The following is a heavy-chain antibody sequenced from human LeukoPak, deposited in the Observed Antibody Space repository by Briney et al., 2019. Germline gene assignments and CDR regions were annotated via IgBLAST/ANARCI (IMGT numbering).Heavy chain of an antibody. Sequence: GGSLRLSCAASGFTFSSYSMNWVRQAPGKGLEWVSSISSSSSYIYYADSVKGRFTISRDNAKNSLYLQMNSLRAEDTAVYHCVRDYGATEAAIDYWGQGTLVTVSS. CDR1: GFTFSSYS. D-gene: IGHD1-26*01. CDR3: VRDYGATEAAIDY. J-gene: IGHJ4*02. V-gene: IGHV3-21*01. CDR2: ISSSSSYI.